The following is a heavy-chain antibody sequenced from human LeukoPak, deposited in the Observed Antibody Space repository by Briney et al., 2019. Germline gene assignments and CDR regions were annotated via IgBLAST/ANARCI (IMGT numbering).Heavy chain of an antibody. CDR2: VNPTSGNA. CDR3: ARETRGYYYLDV. Sequence: ASVKVSCKASGYSFTDYDIDWVRQASGQGLEWMGWVNPTSGNAAYGQKFQGRVTLTRDTSIGTAYMEVSGLTSEDTAVYYCARETRGYYYLDVWGAGTTVTVSS. J-gene: IGHJ6*03. CDR1: GYSFTDYD. V-gene: IGHV1-8*01.